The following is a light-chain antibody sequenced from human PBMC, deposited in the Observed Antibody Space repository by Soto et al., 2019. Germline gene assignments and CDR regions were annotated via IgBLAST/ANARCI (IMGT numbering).Light chain of an antibody. J-gene: IGKJ1*01. CDR1: QGISIY. Sequence: AIRMTRSPSSFSASTGDRVTITCRASQGISIYLAWYQQKPGKAPKLLIYAASTLQSGVPSRFSGSGSGTDFTLTISCLQSEDFATYYCQQYYSYPRTFGQGTKVEIK. CDR2: AAS. CDR3: QQYYSYPRT. V-gene: IGKV1-8*01.